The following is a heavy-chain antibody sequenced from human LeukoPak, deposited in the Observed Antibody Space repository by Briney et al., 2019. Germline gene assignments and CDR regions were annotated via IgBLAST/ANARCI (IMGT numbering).Heavy chain of an antibody. CDR3: ARGEKLYDH. Sequence: PGGSLRLSCAASGFTFSSYSMNWVRQAPGKGLEWVANIKQDGSEKYYVDSVKGRFTISRDNAKNSLYLQMNSLRAEDTAVYYCARGEKLYDHWGQGTLVTVSS. J-gene: IGHJ4*02. V-gene: IGHV3-7*04. D-gene: IGHD2-15*01. CDR1: GFTFSSYS. CDR2: IKQDGSEK.